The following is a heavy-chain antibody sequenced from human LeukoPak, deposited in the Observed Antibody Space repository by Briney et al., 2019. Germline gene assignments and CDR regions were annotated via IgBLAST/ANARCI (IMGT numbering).Heavy chain of an antibody. Sequence: LETLSLTCTVSGGSISSYYCSWIREPAGKRREWIWRIYTSGSTNYNASLKSRVSMSVETSKNQFSLKLSSVTAADTEVFYCARENSGSYREFDYWGKGTLVTVSS. V-gene: IGHV4-4*07. J-gene: IGHJ4*02. D-gene: IGHD1-26*01. CDR3: ARENSGSYREFDY. CDR2: IYTSGST. CDR1: GGSISSYY.